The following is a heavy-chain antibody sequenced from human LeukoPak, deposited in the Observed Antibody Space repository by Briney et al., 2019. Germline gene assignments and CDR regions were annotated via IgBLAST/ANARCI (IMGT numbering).Heavy chain of an antibody. V-gene: IGHV3-23*01. J-gene: IGHJ4*02. CDR3: AKESYSVQFNTWFDY. Sequence: TGGSLRLSCAASGFTFSSYAMNRVRQAPGKGLEWVSGISGSGGSTYYADSVKGRFTMSRDNSKNTLYLQMNSLRAEDTAVYYCAKESYSVQFNTWFDYWGQGTLVTVSS. CDR1: GFTFSSYA. D-gene: IGHD1-1*01. CDR2: ISGSGGST.